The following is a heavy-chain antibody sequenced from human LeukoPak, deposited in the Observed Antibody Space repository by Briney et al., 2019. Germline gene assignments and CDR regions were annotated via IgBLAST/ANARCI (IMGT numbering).Heavy chain of an antibody. J-gene: IGHJ4*02. D-gene: IGHD4/OR15-4a*01. CDR2: INPNSGGT. V-gene: IGHV1-2*06. Sequence: ASVKVSCKASGYTFTGYYMHWVRQAPGQGLEWMGRINPNSGGTNYAQKFQGRVTMTRDTSISTAYMELSRLRSDDTAVYYCAREVLVSQYYFDYWGQGTLVTVSS. CDR1: GYTFTGYY. CDR3: AREVLVSQYYFDY.